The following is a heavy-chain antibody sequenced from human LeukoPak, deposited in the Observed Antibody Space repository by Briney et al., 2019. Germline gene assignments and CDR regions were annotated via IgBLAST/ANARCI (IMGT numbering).Heavy chain of an antibody. V-gene: IGHV4-39*07. CDR3: ALTKLIGVVVPAASPGGYYYGMGV. D-gene: IGHD2-2*01. Sequence: PSETLSLTCTVSGGSISSSSYYWGWIRQPPGKGLEWIGSIYYSGSTYYNPSLKSRVTISVDTSKNQFSLKLSSVTAADTAVYYCALTKLIGVVVPAASPGGYYYGMGVWGQGTTVTVSS. J-gene: IGHJ6*02. CDR2: IYYSGST. CDR1: GGSISSSSYY.